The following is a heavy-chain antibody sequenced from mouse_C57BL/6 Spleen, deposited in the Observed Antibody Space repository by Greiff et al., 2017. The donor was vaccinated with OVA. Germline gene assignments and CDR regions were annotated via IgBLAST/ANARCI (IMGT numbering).Heavy chain of an antibody. J-gene: IGHJ4*01. Sequence: EVKLVESEGGLVQPGSSMKLSCTASGFTFSDYYMAWVRQVPEKGLEWVANINYDGSSTYYLDSLKSRFIISRDNAKNILYLQMSSLKSEDTATYYCARSDYYGSSYSYYYAMDYWGQGTSVTVSS. CDR1: GFTFSDYY. V-gene: IGHV5-16*01. D-gene: IGHD1-1*01. CDR3: ARSDYYGSSYSYYYAMDY. CDR2: INYDGSST.